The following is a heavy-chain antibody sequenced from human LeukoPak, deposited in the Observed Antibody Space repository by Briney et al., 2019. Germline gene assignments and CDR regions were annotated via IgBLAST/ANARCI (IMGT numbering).Heavy chain of an antibody. J-gene: IGHJ4*02. CDR1: GGSISSGGYY. CDR3: ASLTLYYDILTGYYPFDY. CDR2: IYYSGST. Sequence: SETLSLTCTVSGGSISSGGYYWSWIRQHPGKGLEWIGYIYYSGSTYYNPSLKSRVTISVDTSKNQFSLKLSSVTAADTAVYYCASLTLYYDILTGYYPFDYWGQGTLVTVSS. V-gene: IGHV4-31*03. D-gene: IGHD3-9*01.